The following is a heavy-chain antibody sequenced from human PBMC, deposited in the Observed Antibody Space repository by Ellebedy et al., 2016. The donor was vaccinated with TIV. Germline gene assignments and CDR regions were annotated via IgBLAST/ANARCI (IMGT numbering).Heavy chain of an antibody. J-gene: IGHJ4*02. CDR3: AKGRHYYGSGTWSYFDY. Sequence: SLKISCAASGFAFDEYAVHWVRQAPGKGLEWVSGISWNSYSIGYADSVKGRFTISRDNAKNYLYLQMNSLRAEDTALYYCAKGRHYYGSGTWSYFDYWGQGTLVTVSS. CDR2: ISWNSYSI. D-gene: IGHD3-10*01. V-gene: IGHV3-9*01. CDR1: GFAFDEYA.